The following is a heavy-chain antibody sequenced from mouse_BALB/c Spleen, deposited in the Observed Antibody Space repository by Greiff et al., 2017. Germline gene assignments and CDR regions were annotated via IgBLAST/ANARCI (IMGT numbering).Heavy chain of an antibody. CDR1: GFTFSSYT. CDR2: ISNGGGST. Sequence: EVMLVESGGGLVKPGGSLKLSCAASGFTFSSYTMSWVRQTPEKRLEWVAYISNGGGSTYYPDTVKGRFTISRDNAKNTLYLQMSSLKSEDTAMYYCARQGDDYDRDAMDYWGQGTSVTVSS. CDR3: ARQGDDYDRDAMDY. D-gene: IGHD2-4*01. V-gene: IGHV5-12-2*01. J-gene: IGHJ4*01.